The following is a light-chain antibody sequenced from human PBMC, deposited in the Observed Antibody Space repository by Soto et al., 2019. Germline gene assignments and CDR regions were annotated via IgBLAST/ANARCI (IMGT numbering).Light chain of an antibody. J-gene: IGKJ1*01. CDR1: QSVSSSY. Sequence: EIVLTQSPGTLSLSPGERATLSCRASQSVSSSYLDWYQQKPGQAPRPLIYGASSRATGIPDRFSGSGSGTDFTLTISTLEPEDFAVYYCQQYGSSPRTFGQGTKVEIK. V-gene: IGKV3-20*01. CDR3: QQYGSSPRT. CDR2: GAS.